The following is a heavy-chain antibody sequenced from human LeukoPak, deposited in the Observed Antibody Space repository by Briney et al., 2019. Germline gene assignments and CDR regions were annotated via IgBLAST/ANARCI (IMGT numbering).Heavy chain of an antibody. D-gene: IGHD3-10*02. Sequence: GGSLRLSCAASGFAFRSYAMSWARQAPGKGLEWVSAISGSGGNTYYADSVKGRFTISRGNSKNTLYLQMNSLRAEDTAVYYCARYVVFGDTPRGHFDYWGQGTLVTVSS. J-gene: IGHJ4*02. CDR3: ARYVVFGDTPRGHFDY. CDR1: GFAFRSYA. CDR2: ISGSGGNT. V-gene: IGHV3-23*01.